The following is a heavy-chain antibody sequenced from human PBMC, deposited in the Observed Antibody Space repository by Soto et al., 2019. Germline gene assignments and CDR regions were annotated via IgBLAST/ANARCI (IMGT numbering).Heavy chain of an antibody. J-gene: IGHJ6*02. CDR2: INHSGST. CDR1: GGSFSGYY. CDR3: ARGPYYYGSGSLGFDYYYYGMDV. Sequence: SETLSLTCAVYGGSFSGYYWSWIRQPPGKGLEWIGEINHSGSTNYNPSLKSRVTISVDTSKNQFSLKLSSVTAADMAVYYCARGPYYYGSGSLGFDYYYYGMDVWGQGTTVTVSS. V-gene: IGHV4-34*01. D-gene: IGHD3-10*01.